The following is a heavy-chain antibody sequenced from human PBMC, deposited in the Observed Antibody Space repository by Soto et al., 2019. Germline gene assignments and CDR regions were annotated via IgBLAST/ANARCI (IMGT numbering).Heavy chain of an antibody. CDR1: GYSFTSYW. Sequence: PGESLKISCKGSGYSFTSYWIGWVRQMPGKGLEWMGIIYPGDSDTRYSPSFQGQVTISADKSISTAYLQWSSLKASDTAMYYCARRGTGTTKFDYYYMDVWGKGTTVTVSS. CDR3: ARRGTGTTKFDYYYMDV. J-gene: IGHJ6*03. D-gene: IGHD1-7*01. CDR2: IYPGDSDT. V-gene: IGHV5-51*01.